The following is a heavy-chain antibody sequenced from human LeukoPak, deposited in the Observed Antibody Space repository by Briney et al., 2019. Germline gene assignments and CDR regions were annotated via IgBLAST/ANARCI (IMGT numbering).Heavy chain of an antibody. CDR2: ISYDGSNK. Sequence: PGGSLRLSCAASGFTFRSYAIHWVRQAPGKGLEWVAVISYDGSNKYYADSVKGRFTISRDNSKNTLYLQMNSLRAEDTAVYYCARDWYSGTYYAGDYWGQGTLVTVSS. CDR3: ARDWYSGTYYAGDY. CDR1: GFTFRSYA. D-gene: IGHD1-26*01. V-gene: IGHV3-30-3*01. J-gene: IGHJ4*02.